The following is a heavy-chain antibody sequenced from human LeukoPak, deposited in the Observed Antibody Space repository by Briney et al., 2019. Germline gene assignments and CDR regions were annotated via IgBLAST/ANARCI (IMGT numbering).Heavy chain of an antibody. CDR1: GGSFSGYY. CDR2: INHSGGT. D-gene: IGHD3-22*01. V-gene: IGHV4-34*01. J-gene: IGHJ4*02. Sequence: SETLTLTCAVYGGSFSGYYWSWIRQPPGKGLEWIGEINHSGGTNYNPSLKSRVTISVDTSKNQFSLKLSSVTAADTAVYYCARSPYYYDSSGYYPFDYWGQGTLVTVSS. CDR3: ARSPYYYDSSGYYPFDY.